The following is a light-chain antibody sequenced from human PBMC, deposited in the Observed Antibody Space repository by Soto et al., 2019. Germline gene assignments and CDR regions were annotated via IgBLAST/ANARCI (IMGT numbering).Light chain of an antibody. CDR2: GVS. CDR3: HQYGISPPT. V-gene: IGKV3-20*01. CDR1: QSVSGSS. J-gene: IGKJ1*01. Sequence: EVVLTQSPGTLSLSPGERATLSCRASQSVSGSSLAWYQQKPGQAPRLLISGVSNRATGTPDRFSGSGSGTDFTLTISSLEPEDFAVFYCHQYGISPPTFGPGTKGEI.